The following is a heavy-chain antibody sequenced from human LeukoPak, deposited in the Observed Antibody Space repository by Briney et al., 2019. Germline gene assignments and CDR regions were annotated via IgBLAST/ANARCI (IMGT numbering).Heavy chain of an antibody. D-gene: IGHD5-18*01. CDR1: GXSISDYY. Sequence: GGFPRTSLVSAGXSISDYYNIWFLQAPREGGVVGLWYSGSSSYTNYTYSVKGRFSISRDNAKKSLYLQMNSLRAEDTAVYLCARTPVKRGYNYDYYFDYWGQGTLVTVSS. J-gene: IGHJ4*02. CDR3: ARTPVKRGYNYDYYFDY. CDR2: SGSSSYT. V-gene: IGHV3-11*03.